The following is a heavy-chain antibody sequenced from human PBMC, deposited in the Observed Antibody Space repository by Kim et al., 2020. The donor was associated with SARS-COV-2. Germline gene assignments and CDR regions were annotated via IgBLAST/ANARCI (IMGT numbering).Heavy chain of an antibody. CDR3: AAAAGRGPTDY. D-gene: IGHD6-13*01. V-gene: IGHV3-23*01. J-gene: IGHJ4*02. CDR2: T. Sequence: TYYADSVKGRFTISRDNSKNTLYLQMNSLRAEDTAVYYCAAAAGRGPTDYWGQGTLVTVSS.